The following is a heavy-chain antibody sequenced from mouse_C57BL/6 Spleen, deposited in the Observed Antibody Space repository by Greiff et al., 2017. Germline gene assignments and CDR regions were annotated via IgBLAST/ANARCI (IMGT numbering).Heavy chain of an antibody. CDR3: ARGVTTVVPIDYAMDY. J-gene: IGHJ4*01. Sequence: QVQLQQPGAELVRPGSSVKLSCKASGYTFTSYWMDWVKQRPGQGLEWIGNIYPSDSETHYNQKFKDKATLTVVKSSSTAYMQLSSLTSEDSAVYYCARGVTTVVPIDYAMDYWGQGTSVTVSS. CDR1: GYTFTSYW. CDR2: IYPSDSET. V-gene: IGHV1-61*01. D-gene: IGHD1-1*01.